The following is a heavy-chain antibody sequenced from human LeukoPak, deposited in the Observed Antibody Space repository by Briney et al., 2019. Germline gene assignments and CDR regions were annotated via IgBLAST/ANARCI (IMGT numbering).Heavy chain of an antibody. CDR2: ISTNSGQT. Sequence: ASVKVSCKTFNYRFSSYGFTWVRQAPGQGLEWMGWISTNSGQTNYEQRFQGRVTMTTDTSTSTSFMELTSLRSDDTAVYYCAISGDGYNLAAFDYWGQGTLVTVSS. J-gene: IGHJ4*02. CDR3: AISGDGYNLAAFDY. D-gene: IGHD5-24*01. V-gene: IGHV1-18*01. CDR1: NYRFSSYG.